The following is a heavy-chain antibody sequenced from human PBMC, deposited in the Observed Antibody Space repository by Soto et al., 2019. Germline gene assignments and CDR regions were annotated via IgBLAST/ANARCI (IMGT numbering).Heavy chain of an antibody. CDR2: ISSSSSTI. D-gene: IGHD1-26*01. V-gene: IGHV3-48*02. J-gene: IGHJ4*02. CDR1: GFTFSSYS. Sequence: GSLRLSCAASGFTFSSYSMNWVRQAPGKGLEWVSYISSSSSTIYYADSVKGRFTISRDNAKNSLYLQMNSLRDEDTAVYYCARDRRLPYREYFDYWGQGTLVTVSS. CDR3: ARDRRLPYREYFDY.